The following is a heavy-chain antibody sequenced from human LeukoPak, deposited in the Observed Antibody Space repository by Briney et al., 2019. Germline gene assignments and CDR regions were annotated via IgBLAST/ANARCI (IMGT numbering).Heavy chain of an antibody. CDR3: AKEGRGSSADA. V-gene: IGHV3-13*01. CDR1: GCTFSNYW. D-gene: IGHD3-16*01. CDR2: VGIVGDT. Sequence: PGGSLRLSCAVSGCTFSNYWMHWVRQAPGKGLVWVSAVGIVGDTFYTGSVKGRFTTSRENAENSLFLQMNSLRAGDTAVYYCAKEGRGSSADA. J-gene: IGHJ3*01.